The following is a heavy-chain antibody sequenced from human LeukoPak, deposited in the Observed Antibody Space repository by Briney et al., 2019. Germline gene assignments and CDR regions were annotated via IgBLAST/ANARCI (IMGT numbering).Heavy chain of an antibody. J-gene: IGHJ4*02. D-gene: IGHD3-10*01. CDR3: AKELYFGSGSYPDY. Sequence: PGRSLRLSCAASGFTFSSYGMHWVRQAPGKGLEWVAVISHDGSDNHYADSVKGRLTISRDNSKNTVYLQMSSLRPEDTAVYFCAKELYFGSGSYPDYWGQGTLVRVSS. CDR1: GFTFSSYG. V-gene: IGHV3-30*18. CDR2: ISHDGSDN.